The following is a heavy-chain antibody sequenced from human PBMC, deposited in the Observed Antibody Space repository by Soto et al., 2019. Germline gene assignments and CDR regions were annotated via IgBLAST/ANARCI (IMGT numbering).Heavy chain of an antibody. Sequence: QLQLQESGSGLVKPSQSLSLTCAVSGGSISSGGYSWSWIRQPPGKGLEWIGYIYHRGNTYYNPSIKSRVILSVDRSKNQFSLKLRSGTAADTAVYYCARAFTGYSRDWKDAFDIWGQGTMVTVSS. J-gene: IGHJ3*02. V-gene: IGHV4-30-2*01. CDR1: GGSISSGGYS. CDR3: ARAFTGYSRDWKDAFDI. D-gene: IGHD6-19*01. CDR2: IYHRGNT.